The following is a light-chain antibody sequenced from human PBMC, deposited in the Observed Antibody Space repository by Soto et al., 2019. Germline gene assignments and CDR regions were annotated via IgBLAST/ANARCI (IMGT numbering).Light chain of an antibody. CDR3: QQYHSYPAS. CDR2: DAS. J-gene: IGKJ1*01. CDR1: QGISSF. Sequence: DIQMTQSPSSLSASVGDRVTITCRASQGISSFLAWFQQKPGKAPQSLIYDASNLQSGVPSRFSGSGSDSPFTLTISSLQPEDFATYYCQQYHSYPASFGQGTKVEIK. V-gene: IGKV1-16*01.